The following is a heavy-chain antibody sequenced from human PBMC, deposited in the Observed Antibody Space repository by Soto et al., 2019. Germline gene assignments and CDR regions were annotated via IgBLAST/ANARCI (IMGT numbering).Heavy chain of an antibody. J-gene: IGHJ6*02. Sequence: GGSLRLSCAASGFTFSSYAMHWVRQAPGKGLEWVAVISYDGSNKYYADSVKGRFTISRDNSKNTLYLQMNSLRAEDTAVYYCARGGSGCGGDCYPFLGYYYYGMDVWGQGTTVTVSS. D-gene: IGHD2-21*02. CDR2: ISYDGSNK. CDR1: GFTFSSYA. V-gene: IGHV3-30-3*01. CDR3: ARGGSGCGGDCYPFLGYYYYGMDV.